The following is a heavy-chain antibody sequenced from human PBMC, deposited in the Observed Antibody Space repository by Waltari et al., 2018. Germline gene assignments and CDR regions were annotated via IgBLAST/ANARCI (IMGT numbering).Heavy chain of an antibody. CDR1: GYTFTSYD. V-gene: IGHV1-8*01. J-gene: IGHJ4*02. D-gene: IGHD3-3*01. CDR2: MNPNSGNT. Sequence: QVQLVQSGAEVKKPGASVKVSCTASGYTFTSYDINWVRQATGQGLEWMGWMNPNSGNTGYAQKFQGRVTMTRNTSISTAYMELSSLRSEDTAVYYCARGRSTYYDFWSGYYPDYWGQGTLVTVSS. CDR3: ARGRSTYYDFWSGYYPDY.